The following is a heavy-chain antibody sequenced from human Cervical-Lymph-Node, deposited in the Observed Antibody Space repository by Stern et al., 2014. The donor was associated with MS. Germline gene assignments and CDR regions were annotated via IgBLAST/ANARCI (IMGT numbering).Heavy chain of an antibody. D-gene: IGHD5-18*01. Sequence: QVQLQESGPGLVKPSQTLSLTCTVSGGSISSGSDYWSWIRQPVGKGLEWIGRIHARGSAFYTPSLKSRVTISTDTSMNQFSLELNSATAADTAIYYCASGYRIFDYWGQGILVTVSS. CDR3: ASGYRIFDY. V-gene: IGHV4-61*02. CDR1: GGSISSGSDY. CDR2: IHARGSA. J-gene: IGHJ4*02.